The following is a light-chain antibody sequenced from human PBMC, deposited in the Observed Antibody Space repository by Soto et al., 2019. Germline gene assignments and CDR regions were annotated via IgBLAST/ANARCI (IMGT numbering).Light chain of an antibody. Sequence: QPVLTQPPSVSGAPGQRVTISCTGSRSNIGAGYDVHWYQQLPGAAPTLLIYVNSDRPSGVPDRFSGSKSDTSASLAITGLQTEDESDYYCQSFDSSLSGWVFGGGTKLTVL. J-gene: IGLJ3*02. CDR1: RSNIGAGYD. CDR3: QSFDSSLSGWV. V-gene: IGLV1-40*01. CDR2: VNS.